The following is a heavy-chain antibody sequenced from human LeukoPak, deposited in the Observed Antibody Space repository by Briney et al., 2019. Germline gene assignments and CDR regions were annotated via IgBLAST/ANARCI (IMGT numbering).Heavy chain of an antibody. J-gene: IGHJ4*02. CDR3: ARGLVTTGRSSFDN. CDR1: DDSISSTNW. CDR2: TYHTGST. V-gene: IGHV4-4*02. Sequence: SETLSLTCAVSDDSISSTNWWHWVRQPPGKGLEWIGETYHTGSTNNNPSLTSRVTISVDKSKNQFSLKLSSVTAADTAVYYCARGLVTTGRSSFDNWGQGTLVTVSS. D-gene: IGHD4-17*01.